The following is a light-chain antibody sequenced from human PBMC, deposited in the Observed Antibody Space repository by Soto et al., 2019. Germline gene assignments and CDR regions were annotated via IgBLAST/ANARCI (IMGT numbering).Light chain of an antibody. CDR1: QSISSW. J-gene: IGKJ4*01. CDR3: QQYNSYLLT. V-gene: IGKV1-5*03. Sequence: DIQMAQSPYTLSASVGDRVTITCRASQSISSWLAWYQQKPVKAPKLLIYKASSLESGVPSRFSGSGSGTEFTLTIISFQADDFATYYCQQYNSYLLTFGGGTKVDIK. CDR2: KAS.